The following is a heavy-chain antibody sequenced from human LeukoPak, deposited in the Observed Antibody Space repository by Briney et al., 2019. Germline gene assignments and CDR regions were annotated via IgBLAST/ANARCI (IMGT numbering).Heavy chain of an antibody. CDR1: GFTFDDYA. CDR2: ISWNSGSI. V-gene: IGHV3-9*01. J-gene: IGHJ4*02. D-gene: IGHD5-24*01. CDR3: AKEQGYNTPFDY. Sequence: PGGSLRLSCAASGFTFDDYAMRWVRQAPGKGLEWVSGISWNSGSIGYADSVKGRFTISRDNAKNSLYLQMNSLRAEDTALYYCAKEQGYNTPFDYWGQGTLVTVSS.